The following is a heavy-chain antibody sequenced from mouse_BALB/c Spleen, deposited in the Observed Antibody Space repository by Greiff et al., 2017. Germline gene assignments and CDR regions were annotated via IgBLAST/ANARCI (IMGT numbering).Heavy chain of an antibody. CDR3: ARFYYRYDEGDYFDY. J-gene: IGHJ2*01. CDR1: GFTFSSYG. D-gene: IGHD2-14*01. V-gene: IGHV5-6*01. Sequence: EVKLMESGGDLVKPGGSLKLSCAASGFTFSSYGMSWVRQTPDKRLEWVATISSGGSYTYYPDSVKGRFSISRDNAKNTLYLQMSSLKSEDTAMYYCARFYYRYDEGDYFDYWGQGTTLTVSS. CDR2: ISSGGSYT.